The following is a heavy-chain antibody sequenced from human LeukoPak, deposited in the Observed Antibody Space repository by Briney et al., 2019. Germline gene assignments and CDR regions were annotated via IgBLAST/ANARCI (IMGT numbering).Heavy chain of an antibody. D-gene: IGHD3-22*01. V-gene: IGHV4-59*01. CDR3: ARGPPDSSGSNWFDP. CDR1: GGSISSYY. J-gene: IGHJ5*02. CDR2: TYYSGST. Sequence: SETLSLTCTVSGGSISSYYWSWIRQPPGKGLGWIGYTYYSGSTNYNPSLKSRVTISVDTSKNQFSLKLSSVTAADTAVYYCARGPPDSSGSNWFDPWGQGTLVTVSS.